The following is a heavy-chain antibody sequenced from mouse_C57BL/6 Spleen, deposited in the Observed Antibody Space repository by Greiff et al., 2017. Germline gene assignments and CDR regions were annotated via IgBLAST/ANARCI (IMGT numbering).Heavy chain of an antibody. CDR1: GYAFSSYW. CDR3: ARYSTRVTTGVYFDY. V-gene: IGHV1-80*01. CDR2: IYPGDGDT. D-gene: IGHD2-2*01. J-gene: IGHJ2*01. Sequence: QVQLQQSGAELVKPGASVKISCKASGYAFSSYWMNWVKQRPGKGLEWIGQIYPGDGDTNYNGKFKDKAPLTADKSSSTAYMQLSSLTSEDSAVYCGARYSTRVTTGVYFDYWGQGTTLTVSS.